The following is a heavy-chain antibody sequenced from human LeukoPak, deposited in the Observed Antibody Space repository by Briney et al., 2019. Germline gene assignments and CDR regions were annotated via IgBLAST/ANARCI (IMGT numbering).Heavy chain of an antibody. V-gene: IGHV3-53*01. D-gene: IGHD1-1*01. Sequence: GGSLRLSCAASGFTVSNTYMSWVRQAPGKGLEWVSAIYSAESTYYVDSVKGRFTISRDNSKNTLYLQMNSLRAEDTVVYYCARLHRRQMTSFDYWGQGTLITVSS. CDR3: ARLHRRQMTSFDY. J-gene: IGHJ4*02. CDR2: IYSAEST. CDR1: GFTVSNTY.